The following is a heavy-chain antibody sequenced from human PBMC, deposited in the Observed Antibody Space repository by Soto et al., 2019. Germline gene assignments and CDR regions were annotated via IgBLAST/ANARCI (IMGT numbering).Heavy chain of an antibody. Sequence: GGSLRLSCAASGFTFSSYAMHWVRQAPGKGLEWVAVISYDGSNKYYADSVKGRFTISRDNSKNTLYLQMNSLRAEDTAVYYCARAHRTITMIGPSGPWGQGTLVTVSS. J-gene: IGHJ5*02. CDR2: ISYDGSNK. CDR1: GFTFSSYA. D-gene: IGHD3-22*01. CDR3: ARAHRTITMIGPSGP. V-gene: IGHV3-30-3*01.